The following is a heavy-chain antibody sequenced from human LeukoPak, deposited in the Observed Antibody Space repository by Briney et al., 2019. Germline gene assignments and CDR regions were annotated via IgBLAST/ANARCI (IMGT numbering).Heavy chain of an antibody. Sequence: SETLSLTCTVSGGSISSGYYWGWIRQPPGKGLEWIGSIYHSGSTLYNPSLRSRITISLDTSKNHFSLKLSSVTAADTAVYYCARVGDVVVVPPANYGMNVWGQGTTVTVSS. V-gene: IGHV4-38-2*02. D-gene: IGHD2-2*01. CDR2: IYHSGST. CDR1: GGSISSGYY. CDR3: ARVGDVVVVPPANYGMNV. J-gene: IGHJ6*02.